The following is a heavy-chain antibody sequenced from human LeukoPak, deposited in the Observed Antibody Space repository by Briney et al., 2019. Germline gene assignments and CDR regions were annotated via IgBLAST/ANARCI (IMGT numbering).Heavy chain of an antibody. Sequence: GGSLRLSCAASGFTFSSYTMNWVRQAPGKGLEWVSIISSGSSYIHYADSVKGRFTISRDNSKNTLYLQMNSLRAEDTAVYYCAREGGGDAFDIWGQGTMVTVSS. CDR3: AREGGGDAFDI. J-gene: IGHJ3*02. CDR1: GFTFSSYT. CDR2: ISSGSSYI. D-gene: IGHD3-16*01. V-gene: IGHV3-21*04.